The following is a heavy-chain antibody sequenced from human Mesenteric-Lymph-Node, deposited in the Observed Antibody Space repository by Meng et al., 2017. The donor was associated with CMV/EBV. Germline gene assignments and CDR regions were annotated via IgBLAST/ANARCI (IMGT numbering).Heavy chain of an antibody. CDR1: GFTVSSNY. D-gene: IGHD2-2*01. J-gene: IGHJ4*02. Sequence: GESLKISCAASGFTVSSNYMSWVRQAPGKGLEWVSGISNSGGATYYADSVKGRFTISRDDSKSIAYLQMNSLKNEDTAVYYCTRLGVGYQLHRDYFDYWGQGTLVTVSS. CDR2: SNSGGAT. CDR3: TRLGVGYQLHRDYFDY. V-gene: IGHV3-53*01.